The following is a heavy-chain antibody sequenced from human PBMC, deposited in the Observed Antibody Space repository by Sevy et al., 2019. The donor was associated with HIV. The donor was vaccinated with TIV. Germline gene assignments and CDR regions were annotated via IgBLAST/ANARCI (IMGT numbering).Heavy chain of an antibody. D-gene: IGHD3-22*01. CDR3: ARRGVLLDSSGYTLYNWFDP. J-gene: IGHJ5*02. CDR1: GGSISSSSYY. Sequence: SETLSLTCTVSGGSISSSSYYWGWIRQPPGKGLEWIGSIYYSGSTYYNPSLKSRVTISVDTSKNQFSLKLGSVTAADTAVYYCARRGVLLDSSGYTLYNWFDPWGQGTLVTVSS. CDR2: IYYSGST. V-gene: IGHV4-39*01.